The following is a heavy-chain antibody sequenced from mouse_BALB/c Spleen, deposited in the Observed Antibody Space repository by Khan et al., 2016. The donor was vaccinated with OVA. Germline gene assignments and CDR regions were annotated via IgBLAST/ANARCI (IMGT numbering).Heavy chain of an antibody. CDR3: ARGNYYGYAMDY. V-gene: IGHV3-2*02. Sequence: EVQLQESGPGLVKPSQSLSLTCTVTGYSITSNYAWNWIRQFPGNQLEWMGYISYRGSTNYNPSLKSRISITRDTSKHQFFLQVNSVTTEDTATDYCARGNYYGYAMDYWGQGTSITVSS. J-gene: IGHJ4*01. D-gene: IGHD1-1*01. CDR2: ISYRGST. CDR1: GYSITSNYA.